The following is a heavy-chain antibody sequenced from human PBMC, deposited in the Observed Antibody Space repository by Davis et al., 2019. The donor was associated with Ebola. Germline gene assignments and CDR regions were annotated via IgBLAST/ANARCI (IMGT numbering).Heavy chain of an antibody. D-gene: IGHD1-26*01. CDR1: VITFSSYA. V-gene: IGHV3-23*01. CDR2: ISGSGGTT. J-gene: IGHJ4*02. Sequence: PGGSLRLSCADSVITFSSYAMTWVRQAPGKGLEWVSAISGSGGTTYFAGSVKGRFTVSRDNSKSTLYLEMRRVRLEDTAVYYCAKVGATGAGYWGQGTLVTVSS. CDR3: AKVGATGAGY.